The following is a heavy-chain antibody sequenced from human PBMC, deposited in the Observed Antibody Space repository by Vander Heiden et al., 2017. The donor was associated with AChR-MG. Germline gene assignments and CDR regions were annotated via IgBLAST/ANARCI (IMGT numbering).Heavy chain of an antibody. Sequence: EVQLLESGGGLVQPGGSLRLSCAASGFPFSSYAMSWVRQAPGKGLEWVSAISGSGGSTYYADSVKGRFTISRDNSKNTLYLQMNSLRAEDTAVYYCAKAGVGTVRYNWFDPWGQGTLVTVSS. CDR3: AKAGVGTVRYNWFDP. V-gene: IGHV3-23*01. CDR2: ISGSGGST. J-gene: IGHJ5*02. D-gene: IGHD4-17*01. CDR1: GFPFSSYA.